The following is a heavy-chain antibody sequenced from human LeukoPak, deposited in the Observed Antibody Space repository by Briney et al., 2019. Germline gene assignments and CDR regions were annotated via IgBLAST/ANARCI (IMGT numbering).Heavy chain of an antibody. CDR1: GGTFSSYA. D-gene: IGHD2-2*02. J-gene: IGHJ5*02. CDR2: ISAYNGNT. Sequence: GASVKVSCKASGGTFSSYAISWVRQAPGQGLEWMGWISAYNGNTNYAQKLQGRVTMTTDTSTSTAYMELRSLRSDDTAVYYCARDPGCSSTSCYKPRYNWFDPWGQGTLVTVSS. CDR3: ARDPGCSSTSCYKPRYNWFDP. V-gene: IGHV1-18*01.